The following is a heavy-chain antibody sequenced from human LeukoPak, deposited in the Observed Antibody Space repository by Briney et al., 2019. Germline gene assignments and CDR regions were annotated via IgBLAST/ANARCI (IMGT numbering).Heavy chain of an antibody. Sequence: PGGSLRLSCAASGFTFSSYWMHWVRQAPGKGLEWVSYISSSSSTIYYADSVKGRFTISRDNAKNSLYLQMNSLRAEDTAVYYCARAEGDYYYYFYMDVWGKGTTVTVSS. V-gene: IGHV3-48*01. CDR2: ISSSSSTI. J-gene: IGHJ6*03. CDR1: GFTFSSYW. CDR3: ARAEGDYYYYFYMDV.